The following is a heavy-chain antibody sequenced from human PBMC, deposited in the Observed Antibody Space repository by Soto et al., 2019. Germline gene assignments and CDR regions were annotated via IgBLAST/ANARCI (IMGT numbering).Heavy chain of an antibody. V-gene: IGHV3-23*01. Sequence: EVQVLESGGGLVQPGGSLRLSCAASGFTFSYYAMSWVRQAPGKGLEWVAGISGSGGATNHADSVKGRFTISRDNSKNTVYLQMNSRSAEDTAAYYCARGRFDHTYRAPFDIWGLGTMVTVSS. D-gene: IGHD3-10*01. J-gene: IGHJ3*02. CDR3: ARGRFDHTYRAPFDI. CDR1: GFTFSYYA. CDR2: ISGSGGAT.